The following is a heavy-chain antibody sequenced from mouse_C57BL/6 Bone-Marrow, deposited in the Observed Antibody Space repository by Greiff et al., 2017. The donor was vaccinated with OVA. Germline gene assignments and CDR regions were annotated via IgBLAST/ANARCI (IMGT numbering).Heavy chain of an antibody. Sequence: QVQLKESGAELARPGASVKLSCKASGYTFTSYGISWVKQRTGQGLEWIGEIYPRSGNTYYNEKFKGKATLTADKSSSTAYMELRSLTSEDSAVYFFARSGFYYCGSSYLAWFAYWGQGTLVTVSA. V-gene: IGHV1-81*01. CDR3: ARSGFYYCGSSYLAWFAY. D-gene: IGHD1-1*01. CDR2: IYPRSGNT. J-gene: IGHJ3*01. CDR1: GYTFTSYG.